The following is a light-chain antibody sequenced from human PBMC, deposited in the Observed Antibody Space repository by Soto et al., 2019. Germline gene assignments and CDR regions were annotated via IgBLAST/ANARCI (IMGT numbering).Light chain of an antibody. Sequence: QSALTQPASVSGSPGQSITISCSGTSSNIGGYNVVSWYQQHPGKAPKVIVYEGIKRPSGVPDRFSGSKSGNTASLTISGLQAEDEADYYCCSYAGSYTYVFGSGTKVTVL. CDR2: EGI. J-gene: IGLJ1*01. CDR1: SSNIGGYNV. V-gene: IGLV2-11*01. CDR3: CSYAGSYTYV.